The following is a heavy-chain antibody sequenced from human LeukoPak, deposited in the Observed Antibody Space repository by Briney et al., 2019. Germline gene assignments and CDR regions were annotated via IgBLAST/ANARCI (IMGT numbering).Heavy chain of an antibody. CDR3: ARMGSSSWYYYYGMDV. V-gene: IGHV1-46*01. CDR1: GGTFSSYA. Sequence: ASVKVSCKASGGTFSSYAISWVRQAPGQGLEWMGIINPSGGSTSYAQKFQGRVTMTRDTSTSTVYMELSSLRSEDTAVYYCARMGSSSWYYYYGMDVWGQGTTVTVSS. CDR2: INPSGGST. J-gene: IGHJ6*02. D-gene: IGHD6-6*01.